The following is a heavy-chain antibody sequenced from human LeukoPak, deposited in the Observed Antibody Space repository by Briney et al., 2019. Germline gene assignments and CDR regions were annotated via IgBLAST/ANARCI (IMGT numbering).Heavy chain of an antibody. CDR2: INHSGST. Sequence: SETLSLTCAVYGGSFSGYYWSWIRQPPGKGLEWIGEINHSGSTNYNPSLKSRVTISVDTSKNQFSLKLSSLRSEDTAVYYCAATAPKRITMIDRYYYGMDVWGQGTTVTVSS. CDR1: GGSFSGYY. J-gene: IGHJ6*02. V-gene: IGHV4-34*01. CDR3: AATAPKRITMIDRYYYGMDV. D-gene: IGHD3-22*01.